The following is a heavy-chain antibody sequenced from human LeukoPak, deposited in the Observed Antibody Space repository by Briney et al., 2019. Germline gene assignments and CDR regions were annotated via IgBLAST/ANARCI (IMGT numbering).Heavy chain of an antibody. J-gene: IGHJ4*02. CDR1: GFTFISYA. Sequence: GGSLRLSCAASGFTFISYAMNWVRQAPGKGLEWVSSISSSSNYIYYADSVRGRFTISRDNAKNSLYLQMNSLRAEDTAVYYCARGLGCGGDCYHDYWGQGTLVTVSS. D-gene: IGHD2-21*02. CDR2: ISSSSNYI. V-gene: IGHV3-21*01. CDR3: ARGLGCGGDCYHDY.